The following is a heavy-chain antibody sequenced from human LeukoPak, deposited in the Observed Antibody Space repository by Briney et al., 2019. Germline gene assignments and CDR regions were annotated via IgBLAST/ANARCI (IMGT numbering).Heavy chain of an antibody. V-gene: IGHV3-11*03. D-gene: IGHD3-22*01. Sequence: PGGSLRLSRAAPGFTSSDYQMSRVPQAPGKGLGWVSYISSSSSYTNYAESVRGGFTISRDNAKNSMYLQMNSLRAEDTAVYYCAKAYYDTSGRMGGFDYWGQGTLVTVSS. CDR3: AKAYYDTSGRMGGFDY. CDR2: ISSSSSYT. CDR1: GFTSSDYQ. J-gene: IGHJ4*02.